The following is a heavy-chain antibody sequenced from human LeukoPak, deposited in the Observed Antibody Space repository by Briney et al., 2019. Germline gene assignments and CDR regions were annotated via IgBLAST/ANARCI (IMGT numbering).Heavy chain of an antibody. CDR1: GGTFSSYA. D-gene: IGHD6-13*01. CDR3: ARDAIAAAGTQLPYYYYYMDV. CDR2: ISAYNGNT. J-gene: IGHJ6*03. V-gene: IGHV1-18*01. Sequence: GASVKVSCKASGGTFSSYAISWVRQAPGQGLEWMGWISAYNGNTNYAQKFQGRVIMTIDTSTSTAYMELRSLRSDDTAVYYCARDAIAAAGTQLPYYYYYMDVWGKGTTVTISS.